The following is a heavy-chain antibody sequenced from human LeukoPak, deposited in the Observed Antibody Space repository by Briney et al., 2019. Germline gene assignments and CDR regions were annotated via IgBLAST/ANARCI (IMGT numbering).Heavy chain of an antibody. Sequence: SVKVSCKASGGTFISYAISWVRQAPGQGLEWMGGIIPIFGTANQGRVTITADKSTSTAYMELSSLRSEDTAVYYCARGRVYCSSTSCYVGYGMDVWGKGTTVTVSS. CDR2: IIPIFGTA. CDR1: GGTFISYA. J-gene: IGHJ6*04. V-gene: IGHV1-69*06. D-gene: IGHD2-2*01. CDR3: ARGRVYCSSTSCYVGYGMDV.